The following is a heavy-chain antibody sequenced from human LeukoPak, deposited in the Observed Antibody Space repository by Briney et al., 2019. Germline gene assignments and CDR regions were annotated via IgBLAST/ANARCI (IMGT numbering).Heavy chain of an antibody. CDR1: GFTFGDCA. CDR2: IRSKAYGETT. CDR3: TNSHYDFWSGYYNAAFDI. D-gene: IGHD3-3*01. Sequence: GGSLRLSCTASGFTFGDCAMSWVRQAPGKGLEWVGFIRSKAYGETTEYAASVKGRFTISRDDSKSIAYLQMNSLKTEDTAVYYCTNSHYDFWSGYYNAAFDIWGQGTMVTVSS. V-gene: IGHV3-49*04. J-gene: IGHJ3*02.